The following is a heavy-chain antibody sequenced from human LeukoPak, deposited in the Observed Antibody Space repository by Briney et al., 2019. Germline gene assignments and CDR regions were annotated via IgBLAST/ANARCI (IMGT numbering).Heavy chain of an antibody. Sequence: SQTLSLTCSVSGGSISSGSYYWNWIRQPAGKGLEWIGRIYSSGSTNYNPSLKSRVTISGDTSKKQFSLKLNSVTAADTAVYYCARSYYYDTSGSKDAFDIWGQGTMVTVSS. J-gene: IGHJ3*02. CDR3: ARSYYYDTSGSKDAFDI. D-gene: IGHD3-22*01. CDR2: IYSSGST. V-gene: IGHV4-61*02. CDR1: GGSISSGSYY.